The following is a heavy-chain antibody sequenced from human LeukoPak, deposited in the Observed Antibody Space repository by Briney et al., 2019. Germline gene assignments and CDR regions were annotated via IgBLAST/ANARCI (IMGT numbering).Heavy chain of an antibody. J-gene: IGHJ6*02. CDR2: IYYSGST. CDR3: ARASYSYGLDV. V-gene: IGHV4-31*03. CDR1: GGSISSGGYY. Sequence: PSETLSLTCTVSGGSISSGGYYWNWIRQHPGTGLEWIGYIYYSGSTYYNPSLKSRVTISVDTSENQFSLMLTFVTAADTAVYSCARASYSYGLDVWGQGTTVTVSS. D-gene: IGHD2-21*01.